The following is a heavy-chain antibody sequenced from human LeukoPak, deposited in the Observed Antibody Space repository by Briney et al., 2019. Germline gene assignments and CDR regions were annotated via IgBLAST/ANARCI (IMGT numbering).Heavy chain of an antibody. CDR1: GFVFSDYY. CDR2: INGDGSNV. V-gene: IGHV3-74*01. D-gene: IGHD1-26*01. J-gene: IGHJ4*02. Sequence: GGSLRLSCAASGFVFSDYYMHWVRQAPGKVLVWVSHINGDGSNVNYADSVKGRFTISRDDSKNTLFLQMDSLRAEDTAVYYCARDGARSGSYFDYWGQGTLVTVSS. CDR3: ARDGARSGSYFDY.